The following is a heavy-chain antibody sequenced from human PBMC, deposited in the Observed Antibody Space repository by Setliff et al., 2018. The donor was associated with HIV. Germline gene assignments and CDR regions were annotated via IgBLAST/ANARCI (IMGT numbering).Heavy chain of an antibody. Sequence: GESLKISCKGSGYTFTSYWIAWVRQMPGKGLEWMGIIYPGDSDTRYSPSFQGQVTISVDKSIRTAYLQWSSLKASDTAVYYCARSMGFKATTRLDFWGPGTLVTVSS. CDR3: ARSMGFKATTRLDF. V-gene: IGHV5-51*01. J-gene: IGHJ4*02. CDR1: GYTFTSYW. D-gene: IGHD3-10*01. CDR2: IYPGDSDT.